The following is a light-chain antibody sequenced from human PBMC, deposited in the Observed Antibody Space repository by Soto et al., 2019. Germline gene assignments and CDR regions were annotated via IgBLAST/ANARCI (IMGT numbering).Light chain of an antibody. J-gene: IGKJ4*01. CDR2: GAS. Sequence: EIVMTQSPATLSVSPGERATLSCRASQSVSSNLASYQQKPGKAPRPLIYGASTRATGIPARFSGSGSGTEFTLTISRLQSEDFAVYYCQQYNNWPPLTFGGGTKVEIK. CDR3: QQYNNWPPLT. CDR1: QSVSSN. V-gene: IGKV3-15*01.